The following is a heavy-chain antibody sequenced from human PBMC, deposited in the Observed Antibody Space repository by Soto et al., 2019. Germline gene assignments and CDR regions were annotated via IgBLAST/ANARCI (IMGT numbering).Heavy chain of an antibody. CDR3: ARRTGSSSTGRYYYGMDV. CDR1: GYSFTSYW. CDR2: IYPGDSDT. D-gene: IGHD2-2*01. V-gene: IGHV5-51*01. J-gene: IGHJ6*02. Sequence: ESLKISCXGSGYSFTSYWIGWVRQMPGKGLEWMGVIYPGDSDTRYSPSFQGQDTISADKSISTAYLQWSSLKASDTAMYYCARRTGSSSTGRYYYGMDVWGQGTTVTVSS.